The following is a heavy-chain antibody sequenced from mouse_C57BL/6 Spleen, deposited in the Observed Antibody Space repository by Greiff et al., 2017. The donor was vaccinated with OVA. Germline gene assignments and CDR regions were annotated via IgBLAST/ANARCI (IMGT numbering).Heavy chain of an antibody. CDR1: GYTFTSYW. Sequence: QVQLQQPGAELVKPGASVKLSCKASGYTFTSYWMHWVKQRPGRCLEWIGRIDPNSGGTKYNEKFKSKATLTVDKSSSTAYMQLSSLTSEDSAVYYCAREDELGPLFDYWGQGTTLTVSS. CDR3: AREDELGPLFDY. J-gene: IGHJ2*01. V-gene: IGHV1-72*01. CDR2: IDPNSGGT. D-gene: IGHD4-1*01.